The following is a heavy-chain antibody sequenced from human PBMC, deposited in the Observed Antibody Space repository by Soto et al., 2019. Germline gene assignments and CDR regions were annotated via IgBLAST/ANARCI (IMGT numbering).Heavy chain of an antibody. J-gene: IGHJ4*02. CDR2: INAGNGNT. Sequence: ASVKVSCKASGYTFTSYAMHWVRQAPGQRLEWMGWINAGNGNTKYSQKFQGRVTITRDTSASTAYMELSSLRSEDTAVYYCAREEVVGATYLFDYWGQGTLVTV. CDR1: GYTFTSYA. V-gene: IGHV1-3*01. CDR3: AREEVVGATYLFDY. D-gene: IGHD1-26*01.